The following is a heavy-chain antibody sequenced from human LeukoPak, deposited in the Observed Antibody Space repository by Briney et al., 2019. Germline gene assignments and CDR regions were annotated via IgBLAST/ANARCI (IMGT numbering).Heavy chain of an antibody. J-gene: IGHJ4*02. CDR2: ISYSGST. CDR1: GGSISSRSYS. V-gene: IGHV4-39*07. D-gene: IGHD2-2*01. Sequence: KPSETLSLTCTVSGGSISSRSYSWGWIRQPPGKGLEWIGSISYSGSTNYNPSLKSRVTISLDTSKNQFSLKLSSVTAADTAVYYCASSTPWYFDNWGQGTLVTVSS. CDR3: ASSTPWYFDN.